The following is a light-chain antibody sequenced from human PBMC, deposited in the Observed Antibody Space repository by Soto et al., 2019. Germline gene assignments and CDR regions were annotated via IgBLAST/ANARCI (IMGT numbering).Light chain of an antibody. CDR1: ESVANNY. CDR3: QVYDGSSIT. CDR2: DAS. Sequence: EIVLTQSPATLSLSAGERATLSCGASESVANNYLAWYQQKPGLAPRLLIYDASTRATDIPARFSASGSGTDFTLTIRRLEPEDFAVYYCQVYDGSSITFGQGTRVDIK. J-gene: IGKJ5*01. V-gene: IGKV3D-20*01.